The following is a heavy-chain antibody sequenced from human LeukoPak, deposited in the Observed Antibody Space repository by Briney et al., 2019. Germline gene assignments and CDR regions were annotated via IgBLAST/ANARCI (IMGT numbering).Heavy chain of an antibody. Sequence: ASVKVSCKASGGTFENYAINWIRQSPGQGLEWMGRIIPIFGITDYAQKFQGRVTFTADTATSTAYIELTSLRSDDTAVYFRARVVRGFDPWGQGTLVTVSS. J-gene: IGHJ5*02. V-gene: IGHV1-69*04. CDR2: IIPIFGIT. CDR1: GGTFENYA. D-gene: IGHD4-23*01. CDR3: ARVVRGFDP.